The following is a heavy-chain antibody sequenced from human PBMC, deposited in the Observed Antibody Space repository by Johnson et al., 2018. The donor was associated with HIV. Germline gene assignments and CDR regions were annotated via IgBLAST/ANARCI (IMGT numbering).Heavy chain of an antibody. CDR1: GFTVSSNY. D-gene: IGHD6-13*01. CDR3: ARVGQQSNAFDI. CDR2: ISYDGSNK. V-gene: IGHV3-30-3*01. J-gene: IGHJ3*02. Sequence: QVQLVESGGGLIQPGGSLRLSCAASGFTVSSNYMSWVRQAPGKGLEWVAVISYDGSNKYYADSVKGRFTISRDNAKNSLYLQMNSLRAEDTAVYYCARVGQQSNAFDIWGQGTMVTVSS.